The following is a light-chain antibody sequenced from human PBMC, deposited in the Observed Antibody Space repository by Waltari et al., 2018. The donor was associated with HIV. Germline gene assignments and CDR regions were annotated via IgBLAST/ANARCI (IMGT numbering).Light chain of an antibody. J-gene: IGKJ1*01. CDR3: QQTNIFPRT. CDR2: HAS. CDR1: QSINTN. Sequence: DIQMTQSPSSLSAYVGDRVTITCRASQSINTNLHWYQQKPGKAPYLVMYHASTLRSGVPSRFSGSGSGTDFTLTISSLRPEDFATYYCQQTNIFPRTFGPGTKVE. V-gene: IGKV1-39*01.